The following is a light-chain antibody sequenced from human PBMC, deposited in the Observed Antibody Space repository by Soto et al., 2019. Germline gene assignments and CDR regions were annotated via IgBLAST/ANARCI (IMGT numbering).Light chain of an antibody. J-gene: IGKJ2*01. Sequence: EIVMTHSPATLSVSPGERATLSCRASQSVRDNLAWYQQKPGHAPRLLIYGASTRATGIPARFSGSGSGTEFTLTINSLQSEDFALYYCQQSNNWPYTFGERTKMEIK. V-gene: IGKV3-15*01. CDR3: QQSNNWPYT. CDR2: GAS. CDR1: QSVRDN.